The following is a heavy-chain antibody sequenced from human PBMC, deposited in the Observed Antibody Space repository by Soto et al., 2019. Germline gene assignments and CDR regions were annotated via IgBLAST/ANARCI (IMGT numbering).Heavy chain of an antibody. D-gene: IGHD6-6*01. Sequence: GGSLRLPCAASGFTVSSNYMSWVRQAPGKGLEWVSVIYSGGITFYADSVKGRFTIFRDNSKNTLYLQMNNLRGEDTAVYYCVRGLGSSSEGDMDVWGHGTTVTVSS. CDR3: VRGLGSSSEGDMDV. J-gene: IGHJ6*02. CDR2: IYSGGIT. V-gene: IGHV3-53*01. CDR1: GFTVSSNY.